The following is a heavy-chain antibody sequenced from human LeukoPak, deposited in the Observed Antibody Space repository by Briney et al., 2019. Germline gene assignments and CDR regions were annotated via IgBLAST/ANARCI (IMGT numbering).Heavy chain of an antibody. J-gene: IGHJ4*02. Sequence: GGSLRLSCAASGFTFSSYGMHWVRQAPGKGLEWVAVIWYDGSNKYYADSVKGRFTIYRDNSKNTLYLQMNSLRAEDTAVYYCAREPYYYDSSGYRHFDYWGQGTLVTVSS. CDR1: GFTFSSYG. D-gene: IGHD3-22*01. CDR3: AREPYYYDSSGYRHFDY. CDR2: IWYDGSNK. V-gene: IGHV3-33*01.